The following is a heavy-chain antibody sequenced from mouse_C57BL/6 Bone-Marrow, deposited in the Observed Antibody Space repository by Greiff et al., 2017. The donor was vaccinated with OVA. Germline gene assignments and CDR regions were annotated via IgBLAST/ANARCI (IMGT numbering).Heavy chain of an antibody. CDR3: VYYYSKSSHWYFDV. V-gene: IGHV1-7*01. J-gene: IGHJ1*03. CDR2: INPSSGCT. D-gene: IGHD1-1*01. Sequence: VKLMESGAELAKPGAPVKLSCKASGYTFTSYWMHWVKQRPGQGLEWIGYINPSSGCTKYNQKFKDKATLTADKYASTAYMQLSILTYVDSAVSYCVYYYSKSSHWYFDVWGTGTTVTVSS. CDR1: GYTFTSYW.